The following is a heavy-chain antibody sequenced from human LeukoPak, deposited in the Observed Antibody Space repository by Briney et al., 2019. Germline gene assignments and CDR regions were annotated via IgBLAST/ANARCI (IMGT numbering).Heavy chain of an antibody. CDR1: GFTFSSYG. Sequence: GGSLTLSCAASGFTFSSYGMSWGRQAPGKGMERVADMKKDGSEKYYVNSVKGRFTISRDNAKNSLYLRMNSLRAEDTAVYYCASVVRYCSSTSCYYRWSGMDVWGKGSTVTVSS. V-gene: IGHV3-7*03. J-gene: IGHJ6*04. D-gene: IGHD2-2*01. CDR2: MKKDGSEK. CDR3: ASVVRYCSSTSCYYRWSGMDV.